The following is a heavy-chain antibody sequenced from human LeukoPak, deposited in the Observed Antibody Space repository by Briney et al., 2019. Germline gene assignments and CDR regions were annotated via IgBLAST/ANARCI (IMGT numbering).Heavy chain of an antibody. D-gene: IGHD2/OR15-2a*01. Sequence: GGSLRLSCAASGFAFSTYGMGWVRQAPGKGPEWVAAISTSGHNTYYPDSVKGRFTISRDNSKYTLYLQVNTLSAEDTAVYYCVKGHTGYSFTIDYWGQGTLVTVSS. J-gene: IGHJ4*02. CDR2: ISTSGHNT. CDR1: GFAFSTYG. CDR3: VKGHTGYSFTIDY. V-gene: IGHV3-23*01.